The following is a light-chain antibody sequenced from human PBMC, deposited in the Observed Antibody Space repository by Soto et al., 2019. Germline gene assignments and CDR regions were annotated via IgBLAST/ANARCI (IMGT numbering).Light chain of an antibody. CDR3: QQYTDWPLT. CDR1: QSLSSS. CDR2: GAS. Sequence: EIVMTQSPATLSVSPGERATLSCRASQSLSSSLAWYQHKRGQAARLLIHGASTRAIGIPDRFSGSGSGTEFTLTISSLQSEDFAVYYCQQYTDWPLTFGPGTKVDIK. J-gene: IGKJ3*01. V-gene: IGKV3-15*01.